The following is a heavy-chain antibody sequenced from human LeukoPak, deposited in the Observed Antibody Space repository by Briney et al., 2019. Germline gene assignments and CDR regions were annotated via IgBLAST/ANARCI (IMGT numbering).Heavy chain of an antibody. CDR3: ARDSVYYMDL. V-gene: IGHV3-11*01. D-gene: IGHD5/OR15-5a*01. CDR1: GFTFSDYY. CDR2: TASSGTTI. J-gene: IGHJ6*03. Sequence: PGGSLRLSCAASGFTFSDYYMSWIRQAPGKGLELVSYTASSGTTIYYADSVKGRFTISRDNAKNSLYLQMNSLRAEDTAVYYCARDSVYYMDLWGKGTTVTVYS.